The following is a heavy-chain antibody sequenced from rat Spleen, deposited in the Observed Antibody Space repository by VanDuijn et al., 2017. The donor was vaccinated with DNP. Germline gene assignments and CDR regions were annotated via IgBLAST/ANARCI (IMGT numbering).Heavy chain of an antibody. Sequence: EVQLVESGGGPVQPGRSLKLSCVASGFIFSNYWMTWIRQAPGKGLEWVASIGSTGDNTYYSDSVKGRFSLSRDNAKSTLYLQMDSLTSEDTATYYCATGPITTFTYWGQGTSVTVSS. D-gene: IGHD1-10*01. CDR2: IGSTGDNT. CDR3: ATGPITTFTY. V-gene: IGHV5-31*01. CDR1: GFIFSNYW. J-gene: IGHJ4*01.